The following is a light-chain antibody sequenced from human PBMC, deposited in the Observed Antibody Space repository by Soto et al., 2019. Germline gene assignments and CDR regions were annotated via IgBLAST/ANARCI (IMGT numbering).Light chain of an antibody. J-gene: IGLJ3*02. CDR3: SSYTRRNTWV. CDR1: SSDVGGYNY. CDR2: EVT. Sequence: QSPLTQPASVSGARGQSITISCTGTSSDVGGYNYVSWYQQHPDKAPKLMIYEVTNRPSGVSNRFSGSKSANTASLTISGLQAEDEADYYCSSYTRRNTWVFGGGTKLTV. V-gene: IGLV2-14*01.